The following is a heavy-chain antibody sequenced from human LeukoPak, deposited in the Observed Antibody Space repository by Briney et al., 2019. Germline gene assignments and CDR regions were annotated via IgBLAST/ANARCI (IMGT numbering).Heavy chain of an antibody. CDR1: GFTFSTFA. CDR3: AKDLLTAITARPHH. V-gene: IGHV3-23*01. D-gene: IGHD1-7*01. J-gene: IGHJ5*02. CDR2: ITGSGDST. Sequence: PGGSLRLSCAASGFTFSTFAMSWVRQAPGKGLEWVSAITGSGDSTSYADSVKGRFTISRDNSKNTLYLQMKSLRAEDTAVYYCAKDLLTAITARPHHWGQGTLVTVSS.